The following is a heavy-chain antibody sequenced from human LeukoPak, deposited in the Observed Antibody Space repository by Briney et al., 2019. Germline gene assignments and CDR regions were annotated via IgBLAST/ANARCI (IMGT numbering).Heavy chain of an antibody. CDR1: GYTFTSYD. J-gene: IGHJ5*02. CDR2: MNPNSGNT. CDR3: ARDQGYSGYESWFDP. D-gene: IGHD5-12*01. Sequence: ASVKVSCKASGYTFTSYDINWVRQATGQGLEWMGWMNPNSGNTGYAQKFQGRVTMTRNTSISTAYMELSSLRSEDTAVYYCARDQGYSGYESWFDPWGQGTLATVSS. V-gene: IGHV1-8*01.